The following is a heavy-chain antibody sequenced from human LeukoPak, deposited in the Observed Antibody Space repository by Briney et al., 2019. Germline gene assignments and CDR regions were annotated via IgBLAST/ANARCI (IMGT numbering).Heavy chain of an antibody. CDR2: IKQDGSEK. CDR3: ARDGAAAGLYFDY. D-gene: IGHD6-13*01. J-gene: IGHJ4*02. CDR1: GFTFSSYG. Sequence: GGSLRLSCAASGFTFSSYGMHWVRQAPGKGLEWVASIKQDGSEKYYVDSVKGRFTISRDNAKNSLYLQMNSLGAEDTAVYYCARDGAAAGLYFDYWGQGTLVTVSS. V-gene: IGHV3-7*01.